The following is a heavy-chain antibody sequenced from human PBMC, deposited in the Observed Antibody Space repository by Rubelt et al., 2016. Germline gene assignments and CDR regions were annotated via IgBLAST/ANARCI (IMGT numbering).Heavy chain of an antibody. D-gene: IGHD3-3*01. V-gene: IGHV3-15*01. CDR1: GFTVSSNY. J-gene: IGHJ4*02. CDR3: TAPDYDFWSGYFFF. Sequence: EVQLVESGGGLIQPGGSLRLSCAASGFTVSSNYMSWVRQAPGQGLELVGRITSKTDSGKTDYGAPVKGRFTISRDESKNTLYLQMNSLKTEDTAVYYCTAPDYDFWSGYFFFWGQGTLVTVSS. CDR2: ITSKTDSGKT.